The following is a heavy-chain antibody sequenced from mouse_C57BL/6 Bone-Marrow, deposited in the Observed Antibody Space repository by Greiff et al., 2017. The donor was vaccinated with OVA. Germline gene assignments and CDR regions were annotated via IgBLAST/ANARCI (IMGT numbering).Heavy chain of an antibody. CDR2: ISSGGSYT. J-gene: IGHJ1*03. D-gene: IGHD2-5*01. Sequence: EVKLMESGGDLVKPGGSLKLSCAASGFTFSSYGMSWVRQTPDKRLEWVATISSGGSYTYYPDSVKGRVTISRDNATNTLYLQMSSLKSEDTAMYSCARHPLSYRNRYFDVWGTGTTVTVSS. CDR1: GFTFSSYG. CDR3: ARHPLSYRNRYFDV. V-gene: IGHV5-6*01.